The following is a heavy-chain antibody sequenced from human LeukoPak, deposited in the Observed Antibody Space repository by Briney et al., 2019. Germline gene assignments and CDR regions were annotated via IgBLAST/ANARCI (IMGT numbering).Heavy chain of an antibody. Sequence: PGGSLRLSCAAFGFTFSSYSMNWVRQAPGKGLEWVSSISSSSSYIYYADSVKGRFTISRDNAKNSLYLQMNSLRAEDTAVYYCALNEMATICYWGQGTLVTVSS. CDR1: GFTFSSYS. J-gene: IGHJ4*02. D-gene: IGHD5-24*01. CDR2: ISSSSSYI. CDR3: ALNEMATICY. V-gene: IGHV3-21*01.